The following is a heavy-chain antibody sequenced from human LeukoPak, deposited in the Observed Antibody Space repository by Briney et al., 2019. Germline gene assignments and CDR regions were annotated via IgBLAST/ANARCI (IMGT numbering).Heavy chain of an antibody. V-gene: IGHV1-3*01. J-gene: IGHJ5*02. D-gene: IGHD2-15*01. CDR2: INAGNGNT. CDR3: ARSLSVVVVAATPIRWFDP. Sequence: ASVKVSCKASGYTFTSYAMHWVRQAPGQRLEWMGWINAGNGNTKYSQKFQGRVTITRDTSAGTAYMELSSLRSEDTAVYYCARSLSVVVVAATPIRWFDPWGQGTLVTVSS. CDR1: GYTFTSYA.